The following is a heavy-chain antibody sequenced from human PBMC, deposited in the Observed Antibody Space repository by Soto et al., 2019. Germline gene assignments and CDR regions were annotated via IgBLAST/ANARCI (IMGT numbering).Heavy chain of an antibody. Sequence: QVQLVQSGAEVKKPGASVKVSCKASGYTFTSYGISWVRQAPGQGLEWMGWISAYNGNTNYAQKLQGRVTMTTDTSTSTAYMELRRLSTDDTAVYYCARARGISSRFEPIDYWGQGTLVTVSS. D-gene: IGHD6-6*01. CDR2: ISAYNGNT. CDR1: GYTFTSYG. J-gene: IGHJ4*02. V-gene: IGHV1-18*01. CDR3: ARARGISSRFEPIDY.